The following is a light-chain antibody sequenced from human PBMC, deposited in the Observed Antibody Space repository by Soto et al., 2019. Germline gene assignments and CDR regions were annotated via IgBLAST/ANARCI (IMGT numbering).Light chain of an antibody. Sequence: EIVMTQSPVTLSVSPGERATLSCRASQSVSSKLAWYQQKPGQAPRLLIYGASTRATGIPARFSGSGSGTEFTLSISSLQSADFAVYYCQQYNNWPQSFGQGTKLAIK. CDR3: QQYNNWPQS. CDR1: QSVSSK. J-gene: IGKJ2*01. CDR2: GAS. V-gene: IGKV3-15*01.